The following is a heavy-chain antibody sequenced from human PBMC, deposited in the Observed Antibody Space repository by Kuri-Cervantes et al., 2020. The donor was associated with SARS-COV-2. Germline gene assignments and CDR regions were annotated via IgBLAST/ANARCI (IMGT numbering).Heavy chain of an antibody. CDR1: GFTFSSYS. CDR3: ARDYCSSTSCDNDAFDI. D-gene: IGHD2-2*02. CDR2: IRYDGSNK. V-gene: IGHV3-30*02. J-gene: IGHJ3*02. Sequence: GESLKISCAASGFTFSSYSMNWVRQAPGKGLEWVAFIRYDGSNKYYADSVKGRFTISRDNAKNSLYLQMNSLRAEDTAVYYCARDYCSSTSCDNDAFDIWGQGTMVTVSS.